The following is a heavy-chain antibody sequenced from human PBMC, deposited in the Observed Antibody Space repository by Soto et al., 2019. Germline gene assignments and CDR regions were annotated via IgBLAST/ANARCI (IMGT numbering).Heavy chain of an antibody. CDR3: ARVGGGYSSSLHYYHYGMDV. J-gene: IGHJ6*02. CDR1: GGSISSGDYY. Sequence: SETLSLTCTVSGGSISSGDYYWSWIRQPPGKGLEWIGYIYYSGSTYYNPSLKSRVTISVDTSKNQFSLKLSSVTAADTAVYYCARVGGGYSSSLHYYHYGMDVWGQGTTVTVSS. CDR2: IYYSGST. V-gene: IGHV4-30-4*01. D-gene: IGHD6-6*01.